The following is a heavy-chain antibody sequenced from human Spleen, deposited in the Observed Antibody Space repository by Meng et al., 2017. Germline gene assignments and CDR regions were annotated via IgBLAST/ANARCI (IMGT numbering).Heavy chain of an antibody. J-gene: IGHJ5*02. CDR2: IGHSGFT. D-gene: IGHD6-19*01. CDR3: VRSSAWVRTGFDP. CDR1: GDSISSSDSY. Sequence: QPQLQESGPGLVKPSETLSLTCSVSGDSISSSDSYWGWIRQSPGKGLEWIGSIGHSGFTYYTPSLKSRVAVSLDTSKSQFSLMLTSVTAADTAVYYCVRSSAWVRTGFDPWGQGTLVTVSS. V-gene: IGHV4-39*01.